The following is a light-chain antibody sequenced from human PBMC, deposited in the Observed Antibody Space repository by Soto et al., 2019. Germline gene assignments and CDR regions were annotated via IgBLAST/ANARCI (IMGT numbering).Light chain of an antibody. CDR2: AAS. J-gene: IGKJ2*01. CDR1: QSISSY. Sequence: DIQVTQFPSSLSASVGDRVTITCRTSQSISSYLNWYQQKPGAAPKLLIFAASSLQSGVPPRFSGSGSGTDFTLTISSLQPEDFATYYCQQSYSVPRTFGQGTNLEIK. CDR3: QQSYSVPRT. V-gene: IGKV1-39*01.